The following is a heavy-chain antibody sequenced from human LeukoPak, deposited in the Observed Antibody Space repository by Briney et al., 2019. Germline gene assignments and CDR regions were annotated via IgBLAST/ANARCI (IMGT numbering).Heavy chain of an antibody. J-gene: IGHJ4*01. CDR2: ISSSSSYI. CDR3: ARESXGXXFXXWXXXXXDY. CDR1: GFTFSSYS. Sequence: GGSLRLSCAASGFTFSSYSMNWVRQAPGKGLEWVSSISSSSSYIYYADSVKGRFTISRDNAKNSLYLQMNSLRAEDTAVYYCARESXGXXFXXWXXXXXDYWXXGTLVTVS. D-gene: IGHD3-3*01. V-gene: IGHV3-21*01.